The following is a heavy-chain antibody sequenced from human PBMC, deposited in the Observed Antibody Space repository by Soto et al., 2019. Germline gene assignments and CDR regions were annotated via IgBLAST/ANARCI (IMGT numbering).Heavy chain of an antibody. D-gene: IGHD6-13*01. CDR2: IIPIFGTA. V-gene: IGHV1-69*13. J-gene: IGHJ4*02. CDR3: ARKNWSGPAAGTEFDY. CDR1: GGTFSSYA. Sequence: ASVKVSCKASGGTFSSYAISWVRQAPGQGLEWMGGIIPIFGTANYAQKFQGRVTITADESTSTAYMELSSLRSEDTAVYYCARKNWSGPAAGTEFDYWGQGTLVTVSS.